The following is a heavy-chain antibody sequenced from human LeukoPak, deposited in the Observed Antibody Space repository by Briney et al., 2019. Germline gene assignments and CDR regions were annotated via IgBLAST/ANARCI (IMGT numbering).Heavy chain of an antibody. D-gene: IGHD3-3*01. CDR1: GGTFSSYA. V-gene: IGHV1-69*01. CDR2: IIPIFGTA. J-gene: IGHJ6*02. Sequence: GSSVKVSCKASGGTFSSYAIRWVRQAPGQGLEWMGGIIPIFGTANYAQKFQGRVTIIADESTSTAYMELSSLRSEDTAVYYCARDPGRRFLEWLSRPTPYYYYGMDVWGQGTTVTVSS. CDR3: ARDPGRRFLEWLSRPTPYYYYGMDV.